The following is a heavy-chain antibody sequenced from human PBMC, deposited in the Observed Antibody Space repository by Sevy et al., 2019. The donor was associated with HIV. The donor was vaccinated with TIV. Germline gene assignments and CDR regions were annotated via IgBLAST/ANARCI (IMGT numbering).Heavy chain of an antibody. CDR2: IWHDGSNK. Sequence: GGSLRLSCAASGFTFNFHGMHWVRQAPVKGLEWVASIWHDGSNKYMADSVKGRFTISRDNSKNTMFLQMNSLTVEDTAVYYCARETDNSARWLDPWGQGTLVTVSS. D-gene: IGHD4-4*01. V-gene: IGHV3-30*02. CDR3: ARETDNSARWLDP. CDR1: GFTFNFHG. J-gene: IGHJ5*02.